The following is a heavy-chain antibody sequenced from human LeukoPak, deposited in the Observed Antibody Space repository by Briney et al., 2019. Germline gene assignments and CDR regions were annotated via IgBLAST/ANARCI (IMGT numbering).Heavy chain of an antibody. CDR2: IRHDQTNK. Sequence: GGSLRLSCAASGFAFSDYGMHWVRQAPGKGLEWLAFIRHDQTNKIYADSKQGRLTISRDNSKNTLYLQINSLRVEDTAVYYCARTLTVAGTGSFDYWGQGTLVTVSS. CDR1: GFAFSDYG. J-gene: IGHJ4*02. D-gene: IGHD6-19*01. CDR3: ARTLTVAGTGSFDY. V-gene: IGHV3-30*02.